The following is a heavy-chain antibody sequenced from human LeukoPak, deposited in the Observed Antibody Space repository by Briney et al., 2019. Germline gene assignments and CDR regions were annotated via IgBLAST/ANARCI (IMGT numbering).Heavy chain of an antibody. CDR3: AKVEYSSNIPQH. Sequence: GGSLRLSCAASGFIFSSYGMHWLRQAPGKGLEWVAFISYDGGNTYYADSVKGRFTISRDNSKNTQYLQMNSLRAEDTALYYCAKVEYSSNIPQHWGQGTLVTVSS. V-gene: IGHV3-30*02. CDR1: GFIFSSYG. J-gene: IGHJ1*01. D-gene: IGHD6-13*01. CDR2: ISYDGGNT.